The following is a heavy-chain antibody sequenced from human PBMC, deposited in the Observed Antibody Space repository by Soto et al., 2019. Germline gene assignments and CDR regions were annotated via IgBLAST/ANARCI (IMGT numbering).Heavy chain of an antibody. V-gene: IGHV4-61*01. Sequence: SETLSLTCTVSGGSVSSGSYYWSWIRQPPGKGLEWIGYIYYSGSTNYNPSLKSRVTISVDTSKNQFSLKLSSVTAADTAVYYCATLTAGTIFGVVTGNYGMDVWGQGTTVTVS. CDR3: ATLTAGTIFGVVTGNYGMDV. CDR2: IYYSGST. CDR1: GGSVSSGSYY. D-gene: IGHD3-3*01. J-gene: IGHJ6*02.